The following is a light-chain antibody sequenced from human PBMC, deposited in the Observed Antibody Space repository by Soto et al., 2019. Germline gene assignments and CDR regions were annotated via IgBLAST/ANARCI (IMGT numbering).Light chain of an antibody. J-gene: IGKJ2*01. CDR3: QQYNNLPPT. CDR2: GAS. CDR1: QSVSSN. V-gene: IGKV3-15*01. Sequence: EIVMTQSPATLSVSPGERATLSCRASQSVSSNLAWYQQKPGPAPRLLIYGASTRATGIPARFSGSGSGTEFTLTISSLQSEDFAVYYCQQYNNLPPTFGQGTKLEIK.